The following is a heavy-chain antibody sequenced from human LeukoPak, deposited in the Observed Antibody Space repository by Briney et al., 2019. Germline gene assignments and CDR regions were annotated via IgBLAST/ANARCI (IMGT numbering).Heavy chain of an antibody. D-gene: IGHD3-10*01. CDR3: ARFMVRGVIILHYYYYGMDV. Sequence: ASVKVSCKASGYSFTSYGISWVRQAPGQGLEWMGGISAYNGNTNYAQKLQGRVTMTTDTSTSTAYMELRSLRSDDTAVYYCARFMVRGVIILHYYYYGMDVWGQGTTVTVSS. J-gene: IGHJ6*02. CDR2: ISAYNGNT. V-gene: IGHV1-18*01. CDR1: GYSFTSYG.